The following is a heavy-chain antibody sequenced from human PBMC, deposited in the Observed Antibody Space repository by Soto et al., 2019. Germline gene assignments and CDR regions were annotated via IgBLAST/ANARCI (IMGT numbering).Heavy chain of an antibody. Sequence: PGGSLRLSCVASGFTFNIYWMHWVRQAPGKGLEWVSRIDNDGTAVTYADSVKGRFTISRDNAKDSLYLQMNSLRDEDTALYFCARDPAPDSSGWYYSDSWGQGTLVTVS. D-gene: IGHD6-19*01. J-gene: IGHJ4*02. CDR3: ARDPAPDSSGWYYSDS. CDR1: GFTFNIYW. CDR2: IDNDGTAV. V-gene: IGHV3-74*01.